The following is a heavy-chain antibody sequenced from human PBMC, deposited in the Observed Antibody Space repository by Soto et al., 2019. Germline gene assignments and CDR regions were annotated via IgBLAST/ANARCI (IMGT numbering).Heavy chain of an antibody. V-gene: IGHV1-18*01. J-gene: IGHJ4*02. Sequence: GASVKVSCKASGYTFTSYGISWVRQAPGQGLEWMGWISAYNGNTNYAQKLQGRVTMTTDTSTSTAYMELRSLRSDDTAVYYCARDGPFHYDSSGYDYRGQGTLVTVSS. CDR3: ARDGPFHYDSSGYDY. CDR1: GYTFTSYG. CDR2: ISAYNGNT. D-gene: IGHD3-22*01.